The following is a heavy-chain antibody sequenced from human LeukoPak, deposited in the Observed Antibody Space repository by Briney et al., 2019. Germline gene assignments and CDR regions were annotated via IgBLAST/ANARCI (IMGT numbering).Heavy chain of an antibody. Sequence: GGSLRPSCAASGFTFSSYSMNWVRQAPGKGLEWVSSISSSSSYIYYADSVKGRFTISRDNAKNSLYLQMNSLRAEDTAVYYCARGAPAAAGPPDYWGQGTLVTVSS. V-gene: IGHV3-21*01. CDR3: ARGAPAAAGPPDY. CDR1: GFTFSSYS. CDR2: ISSSSSYI. J-gene: IGHJ4*02. D-gene: IGHD6-13*01.